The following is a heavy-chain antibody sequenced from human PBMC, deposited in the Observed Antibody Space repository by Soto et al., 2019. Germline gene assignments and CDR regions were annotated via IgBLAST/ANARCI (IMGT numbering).Heavy chain of an antibody. CDR3: TSEDVATGLV. D-gene: IGHD5-12*01. CDR2: ISAYNGNT. J-gene: IGHJ4*02. CDR1: GYTFTSYG. V-gene: IGHV1-18*01. Sequence: ASVKVSCKASGYTFTSYGISWVRQAPGQGLEWMGWISAYNGNTNYAQKLQGRVTMTTDTSTSTVYMELRSLTFEDTAIYYCTSEDVATGLVWGPGSLVTVSS.